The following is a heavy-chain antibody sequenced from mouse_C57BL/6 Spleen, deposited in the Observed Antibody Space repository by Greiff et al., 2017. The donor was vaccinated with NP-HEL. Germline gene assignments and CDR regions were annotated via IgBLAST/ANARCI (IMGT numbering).Heavy chain of an antibody. J-gene: IGHJ1*03. D-gene: IGHD1-1*01. Sequence: EVKVVESGGGLVKPGGSLKLSCAASGFTFSSYAMSWVRQTPEKRLEWVATISDGGSYTYYPDNVKGRFTISRDNAKNNLYLQMSHLKSEDTAMYYCASPYYYGSSYDWYFDVWGTGTTVTVSS. CDR3: ASPYYYGSSYDWYFDV. CDR1: GFTFSSYA. CDR2: ISDGGSYT. V-gene: IGHV5-4*03.